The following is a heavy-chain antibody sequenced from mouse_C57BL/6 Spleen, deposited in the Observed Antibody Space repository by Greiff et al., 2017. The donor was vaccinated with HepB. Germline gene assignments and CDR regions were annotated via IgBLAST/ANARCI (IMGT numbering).Heavy chain of an antibody. CDR3: ARRSLPYAMDY. J-gene: IGHJ4*01. D-gene: IGHD6-1*01. V-gene: IGHV5-17*01. CDR2: ISSGSSTI. CDR1: GFTFSDYG. Sequence: EVKLVESGGGLVKPGGSLKLSCAASGFTFSDYGMHWVRQAPEKGLEWVAYISSGSSTIYYADTVKGRFTISRDNAKNTLFLQMTSLRSEDTAMYYCARRSLPYAMDYWGQGTSVTVSS.